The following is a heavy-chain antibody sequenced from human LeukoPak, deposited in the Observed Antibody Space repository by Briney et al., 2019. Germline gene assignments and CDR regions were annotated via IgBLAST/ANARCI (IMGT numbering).Heavy chain of an antibody. CDR3: AREVLYCTNGVCYAASLDY. CDR2: INHSGST. CDR1: GGSFSGYY. Sequence: SETLSLTCAVYGGSFSGYYWSWIRQPPGKGLEWIGEINHSGSTNYNPSLKSRVTISVDTSKNQLSLKLSSVTAADTAVYYCAREVLYCTNGVCYAASLDYWGQGTLVTVSS. D-gene: IGHD2-8*01. V-gene: IGHV4-34*01. J-gene: IGHJ4*02.